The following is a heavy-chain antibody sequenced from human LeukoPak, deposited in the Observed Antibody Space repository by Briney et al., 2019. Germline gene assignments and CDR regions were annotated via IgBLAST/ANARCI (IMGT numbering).Heavy chain of an antibody. CDR1: GLNFSSYW. CDR3: VREQKTGDSRFFDY. D-gene: IGHD1-1*01. Sequence: PGGSLRLSCAASGLNFSSYWMHWVRQAPGKGLVWISRISSDGNTTTYADSVKGRLTISRDNAKNTLYLQMSSLRAEDTALYYCVREQKTGDSRFFDYWGQGTLVAVSS. CDR2: ISSDGNTT. V-gene: IGHV3-74*01. J-gene: IGHJ4*02.